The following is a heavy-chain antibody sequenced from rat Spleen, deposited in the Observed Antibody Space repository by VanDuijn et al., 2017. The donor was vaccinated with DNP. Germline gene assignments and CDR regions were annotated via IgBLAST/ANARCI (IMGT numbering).Heavy chain of an antibody. CDR2: ITTGGVIT. V-gene: IGHV5S13*01. CDR3: ARQSPTTVVWYFDL. Sequence: EVQLVESGGGLVQPGRSLKLSCAASRFTLSNYGMAWVRQAPTKGLEWVASITTGGVITYYRDSVRGRFTISRDDAKNTQYLQVDSLRSEDTATYYCARQSPTTVVWYFDLWGPGTTVTVSS. J-gene: IGHJ1*01. D-gene: IGHD1-1*01. CDR1: RFTLSNYG.